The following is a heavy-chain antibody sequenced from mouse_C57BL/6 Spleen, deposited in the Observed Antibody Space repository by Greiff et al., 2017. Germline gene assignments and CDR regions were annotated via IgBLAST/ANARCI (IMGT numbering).Heavy chain of an antibody. CDR1: GYTFTSYW. CDR3: ARWDSNYVDY. D-gene: IGHD2-5*01. Sequence: VQLQQPGAELVKPGASVKLSCKASGYTFTSYWMQWVKQRPGQGLEWIGEIDPSDSYTNYNQKFKGKATLTVDTSSSTAYMQLSSLTSEASAVYYCARWDSNYVDYWGQGTTLTVSS. J-gene: IGHJ2*01. CDR2: IDPSDSYT. V-gene: IGHV1-50*01.